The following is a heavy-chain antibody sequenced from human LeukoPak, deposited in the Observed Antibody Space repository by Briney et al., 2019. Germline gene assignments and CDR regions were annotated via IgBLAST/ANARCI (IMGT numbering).Heavy chain of an antibody. D-gene: IGHD6-13*01. J-gene: IGHJ4*02. CDR3: ARVSGYSSSWYST. Sequence: ASVKLSCEASGYTFTSYDINWVRQATGQGLEWMGWMNPNSGNTGYAQKFQGRVTMTRNTSISTAYMELSSLRSEDTAVYYCARVSGYSSSWYSTWGQGTLVTVSS. CDR1: GYTFTSYD. CDR2: MNPNSGNT. V-gene: IGHV1-8*01.